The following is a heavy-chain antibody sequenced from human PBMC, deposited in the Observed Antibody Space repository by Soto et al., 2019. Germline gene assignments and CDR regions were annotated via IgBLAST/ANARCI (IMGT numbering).Heavy chain of an antibody. V-gene: IGHV4-4*07. D-gene: IGHD3-10*01. CDR3: ARAGVYCYGSGRLRFPGWFDP. J-gene: IGHJ5*02. CDR1: GGSISSYY. Sequence: WETLSLTCTVSGGSISSYYWSWVRQPAGKGLEWIGRIYTSGSTNYNPSLKGRVTMSVDTSKNQFSLKLSSVTAADTAVYYCARAGVYCYGSGRLRFPGWFDPWGQGTLVTVSS. CDR2: IYTSGST.